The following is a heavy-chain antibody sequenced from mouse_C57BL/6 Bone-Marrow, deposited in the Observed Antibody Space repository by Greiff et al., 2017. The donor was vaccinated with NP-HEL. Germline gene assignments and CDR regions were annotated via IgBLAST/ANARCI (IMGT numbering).Heavy chain of an antibody. CDR1: GYAFSSYW. Sequence: VQLQQSGAELVKPGASVKISCKASGYAFSSYWMNWVKQRPGKGLEWIGQIYPGDGDTNYNGKLKGKATLTADKSSSTANMQLSSLTSEDSAVYFCARDWEGYFDVWGTGTTVTVSS. CDR2: IYPGDGDT. J-gene: IGHJ1*03. CDR3: ARDWEGYFDV. D-gene: IGHD4-1*01. V-gene: IGHV1-80*01.